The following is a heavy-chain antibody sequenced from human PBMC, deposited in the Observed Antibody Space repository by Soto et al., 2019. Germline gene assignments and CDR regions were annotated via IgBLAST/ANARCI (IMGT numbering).Heavy chain of an antibody. CDR3: ANSGAARYYYYYGMDV. CDR1: GFTFSSYC. V-gene: IGHV3-30*18. Sequence: GGSLRLSCAASGFTFSSYCMHWVRKAPGKGLEWVAVISYDGSNKYYADSVKGRFTISRDNSKNTLYLQMNSLRAEDTAVYYCANSGAARYYYYYGMDVWGQGTTVTVSS. D-gene: IGHD6-6*01. CDR2: ISYDGSNK. J-gene: IGHJ6*02.